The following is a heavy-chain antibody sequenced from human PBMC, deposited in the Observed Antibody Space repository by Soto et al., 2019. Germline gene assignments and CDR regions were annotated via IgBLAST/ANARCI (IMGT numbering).Heavy chain of an antibody. CDR1: GGSILDSTYY. Sequence: SETLSLTCTVSGGSILDSTYYWAWIRQSPGKGLEWIGTIFHSGSTYYTPSLKSRVTISVDKSKNQFSLKLSSVTAADTAVYYCARGISGGRHFDYWGQGTLVTVSS. CDR3: ARGISGGRHFDY. J-gene: IGHJ4*02. CDR2: IFHSGST. D-gene: IGHD2-15*01. V-gene: IGHV4-39*07.